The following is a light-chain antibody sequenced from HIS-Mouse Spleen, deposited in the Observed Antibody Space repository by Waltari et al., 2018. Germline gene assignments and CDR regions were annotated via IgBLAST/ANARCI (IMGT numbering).Light chain of an antibody. CDR3: QSAEISDTYSLV. Sequence: SYELTQPPSVSVSPGQTARITCSGDALPKQYAYWYQQKPGQAPGLVIYKDSERPSGVPERFSGSSSGKTGTLTIRGVQAQDEADYYCQSAEISDTYSLVFGGGTKLTVL. CDR1: ALPKQY. V-gene: IGLV3-25*03. J-gene: IGLJ2*01. CDR2: KDS.